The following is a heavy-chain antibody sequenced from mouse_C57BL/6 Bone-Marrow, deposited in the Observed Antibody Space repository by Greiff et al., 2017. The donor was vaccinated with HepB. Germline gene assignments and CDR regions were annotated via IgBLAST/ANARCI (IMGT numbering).Heavy chain of an antibody. D-gene: IGHD1-1*01. CDR1: GYTFTSYW. J-gene: IGHJ1*03. V-gene: IGHV1-69*01. Sequence: QVQLQQPGAELVMPGASVKLSCKASGYTFTSYWMHWVKQRPGQGLEWIGEIDPSDSYTNYNQKFKGKSTLTVDKSSSTAYMPRSSLTSEDSAVYYCARGASSYGYFDVWGTGTTVTVSS. CDR3: ARGASSYGYFDV. CDR2: IDPSDSYT.